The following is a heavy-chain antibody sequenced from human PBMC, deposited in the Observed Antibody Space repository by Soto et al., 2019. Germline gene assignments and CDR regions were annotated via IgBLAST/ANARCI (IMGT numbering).Heavy chain of an antibody. Sequence: QVQLVQSRGEVKKPGASVKVSCKTSGYSFTTYGISWARQAPGQGLEWMGWISGYNGNTNYAQKLKGRLTMTTDTSTSTAYMELRSLTSDDTAVYYCAREGPAPYYYYGMDVWGKGSTVTVSS. V-gene: IGHV1-18*01. CDR1: GYSFTTYG. CDR3: AREGPAPYYYYGMDV. J-gene: IGHJ6*04. CDR2: ISGYNGNT.